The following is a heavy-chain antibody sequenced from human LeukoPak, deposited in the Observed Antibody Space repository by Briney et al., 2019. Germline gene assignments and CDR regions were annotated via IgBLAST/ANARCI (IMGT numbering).Heavy chain of an antibody. D-gene: IGHD5-12*01. J-gene: IGHJ6*02. CDR3: ARAGYSGYDGYYYYGMDV. CDR1: GYTFTSYG. Sequence: ASVKVSCRASGYTFTSYGISWVRQAPGQGLEWMGWISAYNGNTNYAQKLQGRVTMTTDTSTSTAYMELRSLRSDDTAVYYCARAGYSGYDGYYYYGMDVWGQGTTVTVSS. V-gene: IGHV1-18*01. CDR2: ISAYNGNT.